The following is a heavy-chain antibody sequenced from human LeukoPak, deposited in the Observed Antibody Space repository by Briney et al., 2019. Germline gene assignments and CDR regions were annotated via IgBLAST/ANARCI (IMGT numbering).Heavy chain of an antibody. Sequence: SVKVSCKASGGTFSSYAISCVRQAPGQGLEWMGGIIPIFGTANYAQKFQGRVTITTDESTSTAYMELSSLRSEDTAVYYCARDSSGYYTSGAFDIWGQGTMLTVSS. V-gene: IGHV1-69*05. J-gene: IGHJ3*02. CDR2: IIPIFGTA. CDR3: ARDSSGYYTSGAFDI. CDR1: GGTFSSYA. D-gene: IGHD3-22*01.